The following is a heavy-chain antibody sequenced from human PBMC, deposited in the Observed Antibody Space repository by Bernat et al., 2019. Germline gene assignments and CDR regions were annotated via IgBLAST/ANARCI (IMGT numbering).Heavy chain of an antibody. D-gene: IGHD6-13*01. J-gene: IGHJ5*02. CDR1: GDSISSGVYY. Sequence: QVQLQESGPGLVKPSQTLSLTCTVSGDSISSGVYYWTWIRQYPGKGLERIGYIYYSGSTDYNPSLKSRVTISQDTSKNQFSLKLNSVTVADTAVYYCARAAAGNNWFDPWGQGTLVTVSS. CDR2: IYYSGST. V-gene: IGHV4-31*03. CDR3: ARAAAGNNWFDP.